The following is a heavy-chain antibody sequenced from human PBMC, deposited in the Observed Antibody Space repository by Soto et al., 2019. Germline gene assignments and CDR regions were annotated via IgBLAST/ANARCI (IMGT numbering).Heavy chain of an antibody. V-gene: IGHV3-33*08. CDR3: AREADTTGHYSHFDL. J-gene: IGHJ4*02. Sequence: QVQLVESGRGVVQPGGSLRLSCAASGFTFSYYGFHWVRQAPGKGLEWVAVMHTGGNEKYYVDSVKGRFTVSRADSRNMVYLEMNCLRDEDMAEYFCAREADTTGHYSHFDLWGRGALVAVS. CDR1: GFTFSYYG. CDR2: MHTGGNEK. D-gene: IGHD3-9*01.